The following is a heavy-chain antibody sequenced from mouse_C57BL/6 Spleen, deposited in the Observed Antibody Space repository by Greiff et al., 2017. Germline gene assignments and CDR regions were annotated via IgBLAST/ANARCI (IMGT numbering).Heavy chain of an antibody. V-gene: IGHV1-55*01. Sequence: QVQLQQPGAELVKPGASVKMSCKASGYTFTSYWITWVKQRPGHGLERSGDIYPGSGSPKYTEKFKCKATLPVDTSSQTAYMQLSSLTSEDSAVYYFERGDDYYWYFDVGGTGTTISGPS. CDR1: GYTFTSYW. CDR2: IYPGSGSP. D-gene: IGHD2-4*01. CDR3: ERGDDYYWYFDV. J-gene: IGHJ1*03.